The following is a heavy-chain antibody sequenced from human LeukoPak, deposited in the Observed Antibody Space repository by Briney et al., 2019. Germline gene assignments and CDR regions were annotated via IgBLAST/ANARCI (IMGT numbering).Heavy chain of an antibody. CDR2: IYYSGST. CDR3: ARQGAAGTRYSAFDI. Sequence: SETLSLTCTVYGGSISSYYWSWMRQPPGKGLEWIGYIYYSGSTNYNPSLKSRVTISVDTSKNQFSLKQSSVTAADTAVYYCARQGAAGTRYSAFDIWGQGTMVTVSS. CDR1: GGSISSYY. D-gene: IGHD6-13*01. J-gene: IGHJ3*02. V-gene: IGHV4-59*08.